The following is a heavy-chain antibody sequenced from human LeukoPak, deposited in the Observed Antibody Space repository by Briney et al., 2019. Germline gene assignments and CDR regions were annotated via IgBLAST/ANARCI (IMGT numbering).Heavy chain of an antibody. Sequence: EASVKVSCKASGYTFTSYGISWVRQAPGQGLEWMGIINPGGGSPSYAQKFQGRVTVTRDTSTSTVYMELSSLRSEDTAVYYCARGHGDSGWYRPFFDSWGQGTLVTVSS. V-gene: IGHV1-46*01. CDR3: ARGHGDSGWYRPFFDS. D-gene: IGHD6-19*01. CDR2: INPGGGSP. J-gene: IGHJ4*02. CDR1: GYTFTSYG.